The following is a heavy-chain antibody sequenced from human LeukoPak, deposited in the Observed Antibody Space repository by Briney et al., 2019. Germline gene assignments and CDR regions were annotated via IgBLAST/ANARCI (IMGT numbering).Heavy chain of an antibody. Sequence: PSETLSLTCTVSGGSISSSSYYWGWIRQPPGKGLEWIGSIYYSGSTYYNPSLKSRVTISVDTSKNQFSLKLSSVTAADTAVYYCAIQGYSSSRTPRYYYYYGMDVWGQGTTVTVSS. J-gene: IGHJ6*02. CDR3: AIQGYSSSRTPRYYYYYGMDV. V-gene: IGHV4-39*01. D-gene: IGHD6-13*01. CDR1: GGSISSSSYY. CDR2: IYYSGST.